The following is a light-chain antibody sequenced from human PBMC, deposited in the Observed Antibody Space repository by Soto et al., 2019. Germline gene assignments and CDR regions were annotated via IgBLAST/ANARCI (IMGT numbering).Light chain of an antibody. CDR1: RSHLGNYS. V-gene: IGLV1-51*02. J-gene: IGLJ1*01. Sequence: QSVLTQPPSVSAAPGQQVTMSCSGGRSHLGNYSVSWHQQLPGTAPKLLIYENDKRPSGIPDRFSGSKSGTSATLGITGLQTGDEADDYCGTWDSSLSIFVFGTGTKLTVL. CDR3: GTWDSSLSIFV. CDR2: END.